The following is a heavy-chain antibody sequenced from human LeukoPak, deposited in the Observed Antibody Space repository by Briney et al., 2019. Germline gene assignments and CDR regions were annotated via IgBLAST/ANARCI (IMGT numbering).Heavy chain of an antibody. CDR1: GFTFSNAW. Sequence: GGSLRLSCAASGFTFSNAWMNWVRQAPGKGLEWVGRIKSKTDGGTTDYAAPVKGRFTISRDDSKNTLYLQMSSLKAEDTAVYYCTRDKLELRQFDYWGQGTLVTVSS. CDR2: IKSKTDGGTT. J-gene: IGHJ4*02. D-gene: IGHD1-7*01. V-gene: IGHV3-15*07. CDR3: TRDKLELRQFDY.